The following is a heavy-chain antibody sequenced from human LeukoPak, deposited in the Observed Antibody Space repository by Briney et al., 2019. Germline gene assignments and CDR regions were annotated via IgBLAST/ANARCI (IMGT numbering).Heavy chain of an antibody. CDR1: GFTFGSYW. D-gene: IGHD1-26*01. Sequence: GGSLRLSCAASGFTFGSYWMHWVRQVPGKGLDWVTRITSDGSSTSSADSVKGRFTISRDNAKNTLYLQMNSLRVEDTAVYYCARGMPTNFDYWGQGALVTVSS. V-gene: IGHV3-74*01. CDR3: ARGMPTNFDY. CDR2: ITSDGSST. J-gene: IGHJ4*02.